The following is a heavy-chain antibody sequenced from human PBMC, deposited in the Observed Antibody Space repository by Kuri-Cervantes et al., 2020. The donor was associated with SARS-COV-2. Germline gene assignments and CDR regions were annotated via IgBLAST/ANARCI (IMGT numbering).Heavy chain of an antibody. CDR2: IIPIFGTT. CDR1: GCTFSTYP. Sequence: SVKVSCKASGCTFSTYPFTWVRQAPGQGLEWMGAIIPIFGTTNFAQKFQDRLTITADESTTTVYMELTSLRAEDTAIFYCARGASALRYFGWLPPLDSWGQGTLVTVSS. V-gene: IGHV1-69*13. J-gene: IGHJ4*02. D-gene: IGHD3-9*01. CDR3: ARGASALRYFGWLPPLDS.